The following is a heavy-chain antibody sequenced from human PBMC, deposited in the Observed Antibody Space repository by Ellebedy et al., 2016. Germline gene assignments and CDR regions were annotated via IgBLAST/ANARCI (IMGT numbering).Heavy chain of an antibody. CDR2: IIPIFGTA. CDR1: GSTFSSYA. V-gene: IGHV1-69*13. CDR3: ARVGTAGYDWDIYYFDY. Sequence: SVKVSCXASGSTFSSYAISWVRQAPGQGLEWMGGIIPIFGTANYAQKFQGRVTITADESTSTAYMELSSLRSEDTAVYYCARVGTAGYDWDIYYFDYWGQGTLVTVSS. D-gene: IGHD5-12*01. J-gene: IGHJ4*02.